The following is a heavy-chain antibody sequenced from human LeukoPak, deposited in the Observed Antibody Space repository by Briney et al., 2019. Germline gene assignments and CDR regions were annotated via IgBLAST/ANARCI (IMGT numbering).Heavy chain of an antibody. J-gene: IGHJ4*02. D-gene: IGHD3-10*01. CDR1: GGSISSSSYY. CDR2: IYTSGST. Sequence: PSETLSLTCIVSGGSISSSSYYWSWIRQPAGKGLEWIGRIYTSGSTNYNPSLKSRVTMSVDTSKNQFSLKLSSVTAADTAVYYCARGQYYYGSGSHRFDYWGQGTLVTVSS. CDR3: ARGQYYYGSGSHRFDY. V-gene: IGHV4-61*02.